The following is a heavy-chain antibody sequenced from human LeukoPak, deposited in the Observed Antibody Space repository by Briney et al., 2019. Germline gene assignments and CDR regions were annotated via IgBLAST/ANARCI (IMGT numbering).Heavy chain of an antibody. Sequence: ASVKVSCKASGYTFTKYYMFWVRQAPGQGLEWMVRINPSSGGTDYAQKFQGRVTMTRDTSISTAYMELSRLRSDDTAVYYCARDVDTVAAFDYWGQETLVTVSS. J-gene: IGHJ4*02. CDR2: INPSSGGT. D-gene: IGHD2-15*01. CDR3: ARDVDTVAAFDY. V-gene: IGHV1-2*06. CDR1: GYTFTKYY.